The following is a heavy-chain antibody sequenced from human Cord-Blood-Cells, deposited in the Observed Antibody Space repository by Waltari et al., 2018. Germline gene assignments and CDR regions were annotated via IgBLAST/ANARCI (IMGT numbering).Heavy chain of an antibody. J-gene: IGHJ3*02. V-gene: IGHV1-2*02. Sequence: QVQLVQSAAAVKTPGAAVKVSCTASGYTFTVYYMAWVRQAPGQGLEWLGWINPNGGGTNYAQKFQGRVTMTRDTSISTAYMELSRLRSDDTAVYYCARGIIVVPAADAFDIWGQGTMVTVSS. D-gene: IGHD2-2*01. CDR3: ARGIIVVPAADAFDI. CDR2: INPNGGGT. CDR1: GYTFTVYY.